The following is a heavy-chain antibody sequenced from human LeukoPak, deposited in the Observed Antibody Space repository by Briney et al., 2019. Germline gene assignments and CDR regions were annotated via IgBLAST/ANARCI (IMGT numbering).Heavy chain of an antibody. Sequence: GGSLRLSCAASGFTFSSYAMTWVRQAPGKGLEWVANIKQDGSEKYYVDSVKGRFTISRDNAKNSLYLQMNSLRAEDTAVYYCARAMDYWGQGTLLTVSS. CDR3: ARAMDY. J-gene: IGHJ4*02. V-gene: IGHV3-7*03. CDR2: IKQDGSEK. CDR1: GFTFSSYA.